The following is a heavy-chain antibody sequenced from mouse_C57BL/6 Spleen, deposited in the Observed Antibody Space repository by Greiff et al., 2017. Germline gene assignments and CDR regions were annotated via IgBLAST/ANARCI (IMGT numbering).Heavy chain of an antibody. CDR2: ISYDGSN. D-gene: IGHD3-3*01. V-gene: IGHV3-6*01. J-gene: IGHJ3*01. CDR3: ARDGRGLLFAY. CDR1: GYSITSGYY. Sequence: DVQLVESGPGLVKPSQSLSLTCSVTGYSITSGYYWNWIRQFPGNKLEWMGYISYDGSNNYNPSLKNRISITRDTSKNQFFLKLNSVATEDTATYYCARDGRGLLFAYWGQGTLVTVSA.